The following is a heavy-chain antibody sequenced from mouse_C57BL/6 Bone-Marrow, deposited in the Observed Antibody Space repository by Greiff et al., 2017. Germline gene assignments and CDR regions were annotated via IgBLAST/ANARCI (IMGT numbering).Heavy chain of an antibody. V-gene: IGHV1-78*01. CDR1: GYTFTDHT. D-gene: IGHD1-1*01. CDR2: IYPRDGST. CDR3: ARAMAVVATPSWFAY. J-gene: IGHJ3*01. Sequence: QVHVKQSDAELVKPGASVKISCKVSGYTFTDHTIHWMKQRPEQGLEWIGYIYPRDGSTKYNEKFKGKATLTADKSSSTAYMQLNSLTSEDSAVXFCARAMAVVATPSWFAYWGQGTLVTVSA.